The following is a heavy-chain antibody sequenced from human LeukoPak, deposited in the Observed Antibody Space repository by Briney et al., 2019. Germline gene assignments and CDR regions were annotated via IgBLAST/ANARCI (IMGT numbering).Heavy chain of an antibody. CDR2: ISGSGGST. V-gene: IGHV3-23*01. CDR1: GFTFSSYA. J-gene: IGHJ6*03. CDR3: AGLGYCSSTSCYYMDV. Sequence: GGSLRLSCAASGFTFSSYAMSWVRQAPGKGLEWVSAISGSGGSTYYADSVKGRFTISRDNSKNTLYLQMNSLRAEDTAVYYCAGLGYCSSTSCYYMDVWGKGTTVTVSS. D-gene: IGHD2-2*03.